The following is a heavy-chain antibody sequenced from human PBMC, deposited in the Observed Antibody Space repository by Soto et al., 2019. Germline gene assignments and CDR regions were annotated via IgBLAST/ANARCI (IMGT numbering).Heavy chain of an antibody. D-gene: IGHD3-22*01. V-gene: IGHV4-39*01. Sequence: PSETLSLTCSVSGGSLSSGVYYWGWIRQPPGKGLEWIGSMSYSGSTYYSPSLKSRVTISVDTSKNQFSLKLSSVTAADTAIYYCATYSLTHYFDGSEDSDDWGQGTLVTVSS. J-gene: IGHJ4*02. CDR2: MSYSGST. CDR3: ATYSLTHYFDGSEDSDD. CDR1: GGSLSSGVYY.